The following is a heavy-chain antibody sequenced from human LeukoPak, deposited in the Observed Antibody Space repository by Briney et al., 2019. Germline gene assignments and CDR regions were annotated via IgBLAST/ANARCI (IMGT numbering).Heavy chain of an antibody. CDR2: IIPIFGTA. CDR3: ARKYYYDSSGYYDY. V-gene: IGHV1-69*13. CDR1: GGTFSSYA. J-gene: IGHJ4*02. Sequence: SVKVSCKASGGTFSSYAISWVRQAPGQGLEWMGGIIPIFGTANYAQRFQGRVTITADESTSTAYMELSSLRSEDTAVYYCARKYYYDSSGYYDYWGQGTLVTVSS. D-gene: IGHD3-22*01.